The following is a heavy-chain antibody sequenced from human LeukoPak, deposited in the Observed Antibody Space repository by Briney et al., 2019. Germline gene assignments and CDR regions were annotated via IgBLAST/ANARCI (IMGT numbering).Heavy chain of an antibody. CDR2: IWYDGSNK. J-gene: IGHJ4*02. D-gene: IGHD6-13*01. V-gene: IGHV3-33*01. CDR1: GFTFSSYG. Sequence: PGGSLRLSCAASGFTFSSYGMHWVRQAPGKGLEWVAVIWYDGSNKYYADSVKGRFTISRDNSKNTLYLQMNSLRAEDTAVYYCARAGNRAAAARPGLFDYWGQGTLVTVSS. CDR3: ARAGNRAAAARPGLFDY.